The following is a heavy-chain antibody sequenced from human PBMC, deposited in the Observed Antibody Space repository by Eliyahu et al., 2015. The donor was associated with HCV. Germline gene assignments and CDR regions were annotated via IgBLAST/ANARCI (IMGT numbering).Heavy chain of an antibody. J-gene: IGHJ6*02. V-gene: IGHV3-49*03. CDR2: IRSKAYGXXT. D-gene: IGHD6-13*01. CDR3: TRGLRTDELAAAGVFYYYYYGMDV. CDR1: GFTFGDYA. Sequence: EVQLVESGGGLVQPGRSLRLSCTASGFTFGDYAMSXFRXAXGKGLEWVGFIRSKAYGXXTEYAAPXKGRFTISRDDSKSIAYLQMNSLKTEDTAVYYCTRGLRTDELAAAGVFYYYYYGMDVWGQGTTVTVSS.